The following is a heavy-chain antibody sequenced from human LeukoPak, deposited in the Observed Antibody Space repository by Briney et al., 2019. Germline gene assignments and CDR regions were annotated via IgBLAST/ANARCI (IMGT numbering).Heavy chain of an antibody. CDR2: ISYDGSNK. V-gene: IGHV3-30-3*01. CDR3: ARVLLKSTAPYYFDY. D-gene: IGHD1-26*01. Sequence: PGGSLRLSCAASGFTFSSYAMHWVRQAPGKGLEWVAVISYDGSNKYYADSVKGRFTISRDNSKNTLYLQMNSLRAEDTAVYYCARVLLKSTAPYYFDYWGQGTLVTVSS. J-gene: IGHJ4*02. CDR1: GFTFSSYA.